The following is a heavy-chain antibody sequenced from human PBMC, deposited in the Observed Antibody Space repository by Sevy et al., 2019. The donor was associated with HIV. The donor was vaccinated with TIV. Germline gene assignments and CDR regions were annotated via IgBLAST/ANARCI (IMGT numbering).Heavy chain of an antibody. CDR3: ARDLSMVAAAGKGYFDY. D-gene: IGHD6-13*01. J-gene: IGHJ4*02. V-gene: IGHV1-69*06. CDR1: GGTFSSYA. CDR2: IIPIFGTA. Sequence: SVKVSCKASGGTFSSYAISWVRQAPGQGLEWMGGIIPIFGTANYAQKFQGRVTITADKSTSPAYMELSSLRSEDTAVYYCARDLSMVAAAGKGYFDYWGQGTLVTVSS.